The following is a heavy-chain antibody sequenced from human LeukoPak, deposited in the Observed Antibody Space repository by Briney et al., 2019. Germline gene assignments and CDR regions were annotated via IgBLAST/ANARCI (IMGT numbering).Heavy chain of an antibody. CDR2: IYYSGST. CDR3: ASYRGYYYDSSGYNNWFDP. CDR1: GGSISSGGYY. J-gene: IGHJ5*02. V-gene: IGHV4-31*03. Sequence: SQTLSLTCTASGGSISSGGYYWSWIRQHPGKGLEWIGYIYYSGSTYYNPSLKSRVTISVDTSKNQFSLKLSSVTAADTAVYYCASYRGYYYDSSGYNNWFDPWGQGTLVTVSS. D-gene: IGHD3-22*01.